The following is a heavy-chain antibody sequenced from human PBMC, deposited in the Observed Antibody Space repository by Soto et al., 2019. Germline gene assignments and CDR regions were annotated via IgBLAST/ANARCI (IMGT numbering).Heavy chain of an antibody. CDR2: INHSGSI. J-gene: IGHJ6*02. Sequence: QVQLQQWGAGLLKPSETLSLTCAVYGASFSGYYWSWIRQPPGKGLEWIGEINHSGSINYNPSLKSRVSISVDTSKNQFSLRRSSVTAADTAVYYCARGQEGGAPHGMDVWGQGTTVTVSS. V-gene: IGHV4-34*01. CDR3: ARGQEGGAPHGMDV. CDR1: GASFSGYY.